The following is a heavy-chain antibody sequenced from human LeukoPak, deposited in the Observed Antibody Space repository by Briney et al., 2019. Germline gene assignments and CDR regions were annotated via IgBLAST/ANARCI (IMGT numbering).Heavy chain of an antibody. Sequence: SETLSLTCTVSGYSISSGYYWGWIRQPPGKGLEWIGSIYHSGSTYYNPSLKSRVTISVDTSKNQFSLKLSSVTAADTAVYYCARADPYYYGSGTYRIDALDIWGQGTMVTVSS. CDR2: IYHSGST. D-gene: IGHD3-10*01. V-gene: IGHV4-38-2*02. J-gene: IGHJ3*02. CDR3: ARADPYYYGSGTYRIDALDI. CDR1: GYSISSGYY.